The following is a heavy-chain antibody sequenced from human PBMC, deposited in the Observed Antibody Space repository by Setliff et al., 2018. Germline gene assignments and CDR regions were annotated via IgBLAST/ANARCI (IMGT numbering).Heavy chain of an antibody. Sequence: PSETLSLTCGVYGGGGSFSNYYWSWIRQPPGKGLEWIGEISPVGSTNCNPSLRSRVTMSLDASKNRFSLNLTSVTAADTAVYFCATSGFCSSGSCYSFDDWGQGALVTVSS. J-gene: IGHJ4*02. CDR2: ISPVGST. V-gene: IGHV4-34*01. D-gene: IGHD2-15*01. CDR1: GGGGSFSNYY. CDR3: ATSGFCSSGSCYSFDD.